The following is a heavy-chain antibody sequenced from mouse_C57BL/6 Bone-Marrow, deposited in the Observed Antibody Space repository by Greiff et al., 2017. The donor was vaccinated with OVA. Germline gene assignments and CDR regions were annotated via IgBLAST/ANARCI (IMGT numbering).Heavy chain of an antibody. J-gene: IGHJ3*01. V-gene: IGHV2-5*01. CDR3: AKNGGLYYDYPWFAY. CDR1: GFSFTSYG. D-gene: IGHD2-4*01. Sequence: VKLVESGPGLVQPSQSLSITCTVSGFSFTSYGVHWVRQSPGKGLEWLGVIWRGGSTDYNAAFMSSMCITKDNSKSQVFFKMNSLQADDTAIYYCAKNGGLYYDYPWFAYWGQGTLVTVSA. CDR2: IWRGGST.